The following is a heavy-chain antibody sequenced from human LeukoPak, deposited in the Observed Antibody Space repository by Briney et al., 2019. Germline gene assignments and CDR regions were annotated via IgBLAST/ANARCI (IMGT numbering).Heavy chain of an antibody. CDR3: AKGGPTGSNYFDF. Sequence: SGGSLRLSCAASGFSFSDYYMTWIRQAPGKGLEWVSVTYSGGSTYYADSVKGRFTISRDNSKTTLYLQMNSLRADDTAVYYCAKGGPTGSNYFDFWGQGTLVTVSS. D-gene: IGHD1-26*01. V-gene: IGHV3-53*01. J-gene: IGHJ4*02. CDR1: GFSFSDYY. CDR2: TYSGGST.